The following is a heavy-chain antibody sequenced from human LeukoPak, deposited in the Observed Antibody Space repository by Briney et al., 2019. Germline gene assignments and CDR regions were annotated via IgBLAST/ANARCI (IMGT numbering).Heavy chain of an antibody. CDR3: ARGRTGTRDFDS. CDR1: GFTFSSYE. Sequence: GGSLRLFCAASGFTFSSYEMNWVRQAPGKGLEWVANIKQDGSEKYYVDSVKGRFTVSRDNPKNSLYLQMNRLRAEDTAVYYCARGRTGTRDFDSWGQGTLVTVSS. D-gene: IGHD1-1*01. V-gene: IGHV3-7*04. CDR2: IKQDGSEK. J-gene: IGHJ4*02.